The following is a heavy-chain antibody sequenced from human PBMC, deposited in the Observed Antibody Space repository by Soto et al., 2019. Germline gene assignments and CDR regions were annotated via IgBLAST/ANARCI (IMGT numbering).Heavy chain of an antibody. CDR1: GGSFSGYY. CDR2: INHSGST. Sequence: SETLSLTCAVYGGSFSGYYWSWIRQPPGKGLEWIGEINHSGSTNYNPSLKSRVTISVDTSKNQFSLKLSSVTAADTAVYYCARIRIMITFGGVIARGSFDYWGQGTLVTVSS. D-gene: IGHD3-16*02. J-gene: IGHJ4*02. V-gene: IGHV4-34*01. CDR3: ARIRIMITFGGVIARGSFDY.